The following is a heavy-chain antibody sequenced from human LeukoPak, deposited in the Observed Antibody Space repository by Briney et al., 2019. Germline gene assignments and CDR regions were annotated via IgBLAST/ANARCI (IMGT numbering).Heavy chain of an antibody. D-gene: IGHD5-18*01. Sequence: GGSLRLPCAASGFTFSNYWMYWVRQAPGKGLVWVSRINSDGSSTSYADSVKGRFTISRDNAKNTLYLQMNGLRAEDTAVYYCARDEYSYGYLGYWGQGTLVTVSS. CDR2: INSDGSST. V-gene: IGHV3-74*01. CDR1: GFTFSNYW. CDR3: ARDEYSYGYLGY. J-gene: IGHJ4*02.